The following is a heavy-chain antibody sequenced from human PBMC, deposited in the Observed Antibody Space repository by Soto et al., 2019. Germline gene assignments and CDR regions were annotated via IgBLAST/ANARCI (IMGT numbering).Heavy chain of an antibody. CDR3: AKDTRGYTDSWYYDL. CDR1: GYSFTSYA. CDR2: ISGYNGNT. D-gene: IGHD3-22*01. Sequence: QVQLMQSGAEVKKPGASVKVSCKASGYSFTSYAISWVRQAPGQGLEWMGWISGYNGNTNYAQKLQGRVTMTTDTSTSITYIELRSLRTDDTAVYYCAKDTRGYTDSWYYDLWGRGTLVTVSS. J-gene: IGHJ2*01. V-gene: IGHV1-18*01.